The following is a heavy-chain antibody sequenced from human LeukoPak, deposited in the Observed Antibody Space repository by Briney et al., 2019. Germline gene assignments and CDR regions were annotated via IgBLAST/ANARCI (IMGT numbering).Heavy chain of an antibody. D-gene: IGHD1-26*01. CDR3: AKPFPYSGSFFVDY. CDR2: IRYDGNDK. Sequence: PGGSLRLSCAASGFSFSSYGMHWVRQAPGKGLEWVAFIRYDGNDKHFADSVKGRFSVSRDNSKNTLYLQMSTLRAEDTAVYYCAKPFPYSGSFFVDYWGQGNLVAVSS. V-gene: IGHV3-30*02. J-gene: IGHJ4*02. CDR1: GFSFSSYG.